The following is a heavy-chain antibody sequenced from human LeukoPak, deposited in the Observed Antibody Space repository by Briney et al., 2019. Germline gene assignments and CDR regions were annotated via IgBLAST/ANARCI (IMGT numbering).Heavy chain of an antibody. CDR2: INHSGST. CDR3: AKQRPRYGAPRGYFDY. Sequence: PSETLSLTCAVYGGSFSGYYWSWIRQPPGKGLEWIGEINHSGSTNYNPSLKSRVTISVDTSKNQFSLKLSSVTAADTAVYYCAKQRPRYGAPRGYFDYWGQGTLVTVSS. D-gene: IGHD4/OR15-4a*01. CDR1: GGSFSGYY. V-gene: IGHV4-34*01. J-gene: IGHJ4*02.